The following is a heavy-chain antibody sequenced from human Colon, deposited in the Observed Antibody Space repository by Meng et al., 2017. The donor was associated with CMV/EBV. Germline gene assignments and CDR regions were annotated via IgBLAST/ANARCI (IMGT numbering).Heavy chain of an antibody. J-gene: IGHJ6*02. CDR3: ASSGGDYGLDYYYGMDV. D-gene: IGHD4-17*01. Sequence: GGSLRLSCAASGFTFSNAWMSWVRQAPGKGLEWVSSISSSSSYIYYADSVKGRFTISRDNAKNSLYLQMNSLRAEDTAVYYCASSGGDYGLDYYYGMDVWGQGTTVTVSS. V-gene: IGHV3-21*01. CDR2: ISSSSSYI. CDR1: GFTFSNAW.